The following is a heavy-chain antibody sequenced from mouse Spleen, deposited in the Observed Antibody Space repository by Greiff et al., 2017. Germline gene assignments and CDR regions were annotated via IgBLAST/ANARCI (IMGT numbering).Heavy chain of an antibody. V-gene: IGHV1-42*01. Sequence: EVQLQEFGPELVKPGASVKISCKASGYSFTGYCMNWVKQSPEKSLEWIGEINPSTGGTTYNQKFKARATLTVDKSSSTAYMQLKSLTSEDSAVYYCARAVYDSSDWFAYWGQGTLVTVSA. CDR3: ARAVYDSSDWFAY. CDR2: INPSTGGT. D-gene: IGHD3-2*02. CDR1: GYSFTGYC. J-gene: IGHJ3*01.